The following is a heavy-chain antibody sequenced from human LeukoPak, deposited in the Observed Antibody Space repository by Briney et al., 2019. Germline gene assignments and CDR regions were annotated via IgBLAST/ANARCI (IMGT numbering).Heavy chain of an antibody. V-gene: IGHV3-9*01. D-gene: IGHD1-14*01. CDR1: GFTFDDYA. Sequence: GGSLRLSCAASGFTFDDYAMHWVRQAPGKGLEWVSGISWNSGSIGYADSVKGRFTISRDNAKNSLYLQMNSLRAEDTAVYYCARGTGGPYYFDYWGQGTLVTVSS. CDR2: ISWNSGSI. J-gene: IGHJ4*02. CDR3: ARGTGGPYYFDY.